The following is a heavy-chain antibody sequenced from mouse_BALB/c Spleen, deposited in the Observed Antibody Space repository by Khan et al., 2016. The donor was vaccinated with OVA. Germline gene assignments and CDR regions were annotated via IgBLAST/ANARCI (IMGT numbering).Heavy chain of an antibody. Sequence: QVQLKQSGAELARPGASVKMSCKASGYTFTSYTMHWVKQRPGQGLEWIGYINPSSGYTNYNQKFKDKATLTADKSSSTAYMQLSSLTSEDSTIYYCAVETAYYKNDGWFAYWGQGTLVTVSA. J-gene: IGHJ3*01. CDR1: GYTFTSYT. CDR3: AVETAYYKNDGWFAY. D-gene: IGHD2-14*01. V-gene: IGHV1-4*01. CDR2: INPSSGYT.